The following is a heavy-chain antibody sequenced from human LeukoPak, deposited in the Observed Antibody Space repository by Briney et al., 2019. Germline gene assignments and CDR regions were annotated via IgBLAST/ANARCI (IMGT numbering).Heavy chain of an antibody. V-gene: IGHV1-2*02. CDR2: ISPDSGGT. CDR1: GYTFTGYY. D-gene: IGHD3-3*01. J-gene: IGHJ5*02. CDR3: AREVTIFGVVTA. Sequence: ASVKVSCKASGYTFTGYYIHWVRPAPGQGLEWMGWISPDSGGTNYAQKFQGRVTMTGDTSISTAYMELSRLRSDDTAVYYCAREVTIFGVVTAWGQGTLVTVSS.